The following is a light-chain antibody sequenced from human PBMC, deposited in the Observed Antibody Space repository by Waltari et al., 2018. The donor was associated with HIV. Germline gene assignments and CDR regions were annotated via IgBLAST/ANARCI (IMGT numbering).Light chain of an antibody. V-gene: IGLV2-11*01. J-gene: IGLJ3*02. Sequence: QSALTQPRSVSGSPGQSVTISCTGTSSDVGGYNYVSWYHQHPGKAPKLMIYDVSKRPSGVPDRFSGSKSGNTASLTISGLQAEDEADYYCCSYAGSYTFGWVFGGGTKLTVL. CDR1: SSDVGGYNY. CDR2: DVS. CDR3: CSYAGSYTFGWV.